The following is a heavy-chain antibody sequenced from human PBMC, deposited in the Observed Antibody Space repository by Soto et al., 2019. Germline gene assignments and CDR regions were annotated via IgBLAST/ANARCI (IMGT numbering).Heavy chain of an antibody. CDR2: INPNSGGT. CDR1: GYTFTGYY. D-gene: IGHD1-26*01. CDR3: ARESFLGPHAFDV. Sequence: QVQLVQSGAEVKKPGASVKVSCKASGYTFTGYYMHWVRQAPGQGLEWMGWINPNSGGTNYAQKLQGWVTMTRDTXISTAHMELSRLRADDTAVYYGARESFLGPHAFDVWGQGTMVTVSS. J-gene: IGHJ3*01. V-gene: IGHV1-2*04.